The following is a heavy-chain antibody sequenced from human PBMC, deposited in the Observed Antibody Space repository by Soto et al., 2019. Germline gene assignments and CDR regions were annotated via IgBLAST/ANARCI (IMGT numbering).Heavy chain of an antibody. J-gene: IGHJ4*02. D-gene: IGHD2-2*01. CDR2: MSFIGGST. Sequence: EVQLLETGGGLAQPGRYLRLSCAASGFAFNKFAMHWVRQARGKGLEWVSSMSFIGGSTYYADSVKGRFTISRDDSKNRLYLQMNSLRVEDTAIYYCAKDGSSRPIDYWGQGTLVTVSS. V-gene: IGHV3-23*01. CDR1: GFAFNKFA. CDR3: AKDGSSRPIDY.